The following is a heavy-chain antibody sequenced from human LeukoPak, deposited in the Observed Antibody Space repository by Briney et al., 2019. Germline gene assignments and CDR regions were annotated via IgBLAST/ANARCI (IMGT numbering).Heavy chain of an antibody. Sequence: ASVKVSCKASGYTFTGYYTHWVRQAPGQGLEWMGWINPNSGGTNYAQKFQGRVTMTRDTSISTAYMELSRLRSDDTAVYYCARDQDFWSGYWYFDYWGQGTLVTVSS. J-gene: IGHJ4*02. CDR1: GYTFTGYY. V-gene: IGHV1-2*02. D-gene: IGHD3-3*01. CDR3: ARDQDFWSGYWYFDY. CDR2: INPNSGGT.